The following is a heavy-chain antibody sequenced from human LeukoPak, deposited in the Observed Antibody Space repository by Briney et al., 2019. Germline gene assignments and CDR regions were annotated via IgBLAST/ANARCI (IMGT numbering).Heavy chain of an antibody. CDR2: INHSGST. D-gene: IGHD5-18*01. J-gene: IGHJ4*02. CDR3: ASHITAIGDY. Sequence: PSETLSLTCAVYGGSFSGYYWSWIRQPPGKGLEWIGEINHSGSTNYNPSLKSRVTISVDTSKNQFSLKLSSVTAADTAVYYCASHITAIGDYWGQGTLVTVSS. V-gene: IGHV4-34*01. CDR1: GGSFSGYY.